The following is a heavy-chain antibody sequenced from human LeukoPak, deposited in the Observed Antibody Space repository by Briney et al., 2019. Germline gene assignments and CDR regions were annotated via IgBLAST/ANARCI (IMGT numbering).Heavy chain of an antibody. CDR1: GGSFSGYY. D-gene: IGHD3-9*01. CDR3: ARGEDILTGYPFDY. Sequence: SETLSLTCAVYGGSFSGYYWSWIRQPPGKGLEWIGEINHSGSTNYNPSLKSRVTISVDTSKNQFSLKLSSVTAADTAVYYCARGEDILTGYPFDYWGQGTLVTVSS. V-gene: IGHV4-34*01. CDR2: INHSGST. J-gene: IGHJ4*02.